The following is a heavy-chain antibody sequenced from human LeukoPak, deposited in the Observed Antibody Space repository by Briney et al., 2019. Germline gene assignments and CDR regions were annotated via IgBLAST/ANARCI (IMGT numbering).Heavy chain of an antibody. V-gene: IGHV4-39*07. CDR2: IYYSGNT. D-gene: IGHD6-13*01. CDR3: ARVAAAGFPYYYYYMDV. Sequence: SETLSLTCTVSGDSISTSNSYWGWIRQPPGTGLEWIGSIYYSGNTYYNASLKSRVTISVDTSKNQFSLKLSSVTAADTAVYYCARVAAAGFPYYYYYMDVWGKGTTVTVSS. CDR1: GDSISTSNSY. J-gene: IGHJ6*03.